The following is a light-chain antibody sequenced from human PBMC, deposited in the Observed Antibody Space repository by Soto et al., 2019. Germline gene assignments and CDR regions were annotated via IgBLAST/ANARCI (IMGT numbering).Light chain of an antibody. V-gene: IGKV3-15*01. Sequence: EVVMTQSPATLSVSPGERATLSCRASQSVSSHLAWYQHKPGQAPRLLIYGASTRATGITARFSGSGSGTEFTLTISSLKSEDFASYFCQQYNNWLQLTFGGGTKVEIK. J-gene: IGKJ4*01. CDR3: QQYNNWLQLT. CDR1: QSVSSH. CDR2: GAS.